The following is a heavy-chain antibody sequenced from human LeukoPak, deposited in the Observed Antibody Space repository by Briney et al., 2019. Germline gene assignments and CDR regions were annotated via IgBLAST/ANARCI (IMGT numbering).Heavy chain of an antibody. J-gene: IGHJ4*02. D-gene: IGHD4-17*01. CDR3: ARAHPLDYGDYQFDY. Sequence: DPSGTLSLTCAVSGGSISSSNWWSWVRQPPGKGLEWIGQIYHSGSTNYNPSLKSRVTISVDKSKNQFSLKLSSVTAADTAVYYCARAHPLDYGDYQFDYWGQGTLVTVSS. V-gene: IGHV4-4*02. CDR1: GGSISSSNW. CDR2: IYHSGST.